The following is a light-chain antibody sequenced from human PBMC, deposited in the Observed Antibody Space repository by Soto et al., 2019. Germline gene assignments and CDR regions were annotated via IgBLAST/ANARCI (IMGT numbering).Light chain of an antibody. CDR3: SSFKGTNSFV. CDR2: EVT. Sequence: QSALTQPPSASGSPGQSVTISCTGTNSDVGGYDYVSWYQQYPGKAPKLLIFEVTKRPSGVPDRFSGSKSGNTASLTVSGLQAEDEADYYCSSFKGTNSFVFGTGTKLTVL. J-gene: IGLJ1*01. V-gene: IGLV2-8*01. CDR1: NSDVGGYDY.